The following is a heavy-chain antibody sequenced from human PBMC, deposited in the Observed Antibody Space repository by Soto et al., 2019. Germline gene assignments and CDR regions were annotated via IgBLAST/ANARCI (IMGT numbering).Heavy chain of an antibody. V-gene: IGHV1-69*01. Sequence: QVQLVQSGAEVKKPGSSVKVSCKASGGTFSSYAISWVRQAPGQGLEWMGGIIPIFGTANYAQKFQGRVTITADESTSTAYMELSSLRSEDTAVYYCASPVVPAAIYYYYGMDVWGQGTTVTVSS. CDR1: GGTFSSYA. CDR2: IIPIFGTA. J-gene: IGHJ6*02. D-gene: IGHD2-2*02. CDR3: ASPVVPAAIYYYYGMDV.